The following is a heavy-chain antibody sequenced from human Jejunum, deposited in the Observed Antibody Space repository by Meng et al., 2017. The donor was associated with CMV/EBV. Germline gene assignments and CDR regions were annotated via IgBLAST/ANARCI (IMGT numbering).Heavy chain of an antibody. CDR1: GSVSSRSYY. J-gene: IGHJ4*02. CDR3: ARFGIVGSTNHFDY. CDR2: IYYTGSA. Sequence: GSVSSRSYYWSWIRQHPGKGLEWIGNIYYTGSAYYNPSLKSRVSISVDTSKNQFSLKVTSVTAADTAVHYCARFGIVGSTNHFDYWGQGTRVTVSS. D-gene: IGHD1-26*01. V-gene: IGHV4-31*02.